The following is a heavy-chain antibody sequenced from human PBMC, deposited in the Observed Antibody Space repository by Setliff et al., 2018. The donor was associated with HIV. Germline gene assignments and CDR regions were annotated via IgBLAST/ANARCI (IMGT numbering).Heavy chain of an antibody. V-gene: IGHV3-7*01. CDR2: IKQDGSEK. Sequence: PGGSLRLSCAASGFTFNYFWMSWVRQAPGKGLEWVANIKQDGSEKNYVDSVKGRFTISRDTAKNSLYLQMNSLRVEDTAVYYCARDHWVAGLDYWGQGTLVTVS. D-gene: IGHD6-19*01. J-gene: IGHJ4*02. CDR3: ARDHWVAGLDY. CDR1: GFTFNYFW.